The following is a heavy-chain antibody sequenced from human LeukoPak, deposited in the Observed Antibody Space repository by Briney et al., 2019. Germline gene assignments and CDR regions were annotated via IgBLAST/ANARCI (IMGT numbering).Heavy chain of an antibody. Sequence: ETLSLTCAVCGGSFSGYYWRGVRQAAGEGLEGVANIKQGGSEKYYVDAVRGRFTISRENAKNSVYLKMNRRRAGDRAVYYCARVSLWSGSYWGQGTLVTVSS. V-gene: IGHV3-7*01. D-gene: IGHD1-26*01. CDR2: IKQGGSEK. CDR3: ARVSLWSGSY. CDR1: GGSFSGYY. J-gene: IGHJ4*02.